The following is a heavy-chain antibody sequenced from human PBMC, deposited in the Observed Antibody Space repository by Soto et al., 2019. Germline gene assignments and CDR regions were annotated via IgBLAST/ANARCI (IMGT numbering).Heavy chain of an antibody. CDR3: ARSRAVAGTFFDY. CDR1: GFTFSSYW. J-gene: IGHJ4*02. V-gene: IGHV3-7*01. CDR2: IKQDGSEK. Sequence: GGSLRLSCAASGFTFSSYWMSWVRQAPGKGLEWVANIKQDGSEKYYVDSVKGRFTISRDNAKNSLYLQMNSLRAEDTAVYYCARSRAVAGTFFDYWGQGTLVTVSS. D-gene: IGHD6-19*01.